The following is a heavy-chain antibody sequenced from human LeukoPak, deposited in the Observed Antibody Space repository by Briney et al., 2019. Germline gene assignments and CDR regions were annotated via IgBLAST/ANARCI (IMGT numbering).Heavy chain of an antibody. J-gene: IGHJ4*02. CDR2: ISWSSGII. CDR1: GFIFDDHG. Sequence: GGSLRLSCAASGFIFDDHGMHWVRPAPGKGLEWVSGISWSSGIIGYADSVKGRFTISRDNSKNTLFLEMNSLRAEDTAVYYCAKWYCSTYNCYYDYWGQGTLVSVSS. CDR3: AKWYCSTYNCYYDY. D-gene: IGHD2-2*01. V-gene: IGHV3-9*01.